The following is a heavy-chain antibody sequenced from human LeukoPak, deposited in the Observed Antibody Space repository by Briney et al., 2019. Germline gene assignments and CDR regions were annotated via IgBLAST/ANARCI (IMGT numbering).Heavy chain of an antibody. CDR1: GFISSRYA. CDR3: AREAPGYFDY. Sequence: GGSLRLSCAASGFISSRYAVGWVRPASGKGVEWVSVISGNGGSTYYADSVKGRFTISRDNSRNTLYLQMNSLRGEDTVVYFCAREAPGYFDYGGLGALVTVSS. D-gene: IGHD2-2*01. J-gene: IGHJ4*02. CDR2: ISGNGGST. V-gene: IGHV3-23*01.